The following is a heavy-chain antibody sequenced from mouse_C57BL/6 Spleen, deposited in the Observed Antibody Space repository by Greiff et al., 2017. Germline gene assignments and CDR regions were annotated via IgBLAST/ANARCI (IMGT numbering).Heavy chain of an antibody. CDR1: GYNFTSYW. V-gene: IGHV1-64*01. Sequence: QVQLQQPGAELVKPGASVKLSCKASGYNFTSYWMHWVKQRPGPGLEWIGMIDPNSGSTNYNKKFKIKATLTVDKSSSTAYMQLSSLTSEDSAVYYCAKTVVASHDYWGQGTTLTVSS. CDR3: AKTVVASHDY. CDR2: IDPNSGST. J-gene: IGHJ2*01. D-gene: IGHD1-1*01.